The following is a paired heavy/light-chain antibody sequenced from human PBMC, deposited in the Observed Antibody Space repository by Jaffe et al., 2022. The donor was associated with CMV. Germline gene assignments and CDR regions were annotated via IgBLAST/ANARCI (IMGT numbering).Heavy chain of an antibody. D-gene: IGHD3-22*01. CDR3: ARGLRRYYYDSSGYYPNWFDP. J-gene: IGHJ5*02. CDR1: GGSFSGYY. CDR2: INHSGST. V-gene: IGHV4-34*01. Sequence: QVQLQQWGAGLLKPSETLSLTCAVYGGSFSGYYWSWIRQPPGKGLEWIGEINHSGSTNYNPSLKSRVTISVDTSKNQFSLKLSSVTAADTAVYYCARGLRRYYYDSSGYYPNWFDPWGQGTLVTVSS.
Light chain of an antibody. J-gene: IGLJ1*01. Sequence: QSVLTQPPSVSAAPGQKVTISCSGSSSNIGNNYVSWYQQLPGTAPKLLIYENNKRPSGIPDRFSGSKSGTSATLGITGLQTGDEADYYCGTWDSSLSAGLYVFGTGTKVTVL. V-gene: IGLV1-51*02. CDR2: ENN. CDR1: SSNIGNNY. CDR3: GTWDSSLSAGLYV.